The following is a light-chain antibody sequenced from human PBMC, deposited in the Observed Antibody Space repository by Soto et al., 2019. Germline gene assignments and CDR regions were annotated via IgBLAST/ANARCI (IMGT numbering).Light chain of an antibody. Sequence: QSALTQPASVSGSPGQSITIYCTGTSSDVGGYNYVSWYQQHPGKAPKLMIYDVSNRPSGVSNRFSGSKSGNTASLTISGLQAEDEADYYLSSYTSSSTVVFGGGTKLTVL. CDR2: DVS. CDR3: SSYTSSSTVV. CDR1: SSDVGGYNY. J-gene: IGLJ2*01. V-gene: IGLV2-14*01.